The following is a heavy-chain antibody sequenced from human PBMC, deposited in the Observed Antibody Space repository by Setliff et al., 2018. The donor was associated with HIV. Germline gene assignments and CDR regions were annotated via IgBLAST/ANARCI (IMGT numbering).Heavy chain of an antibody. CDR2: INVGNGDT. V-gene: IGHV1-3*01. J-gene: IGHJ4*03. CDR3: ARGALLAAFDFDH. D-gene: IGHD3-10*01. Sequence: ASVKVSCKPSGYTFTTYSMHWVRQAPGHSLEWMGWINVGNGDTKYSQELQGRITITRDTSANAAYMELSSLRSDDTAVYFCARGALLAAFDFDHWGHGTQVTVSS. CDR1: GYTFTTYS.